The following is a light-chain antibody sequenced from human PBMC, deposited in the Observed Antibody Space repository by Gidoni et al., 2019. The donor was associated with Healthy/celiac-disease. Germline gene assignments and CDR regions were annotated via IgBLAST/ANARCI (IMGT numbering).Light chain of an antibody. J-gene: IGLJ1*01. CDR3: CSYAGSYTYV. CDR1: SSDVGGYNY. Sequence: QSALTQPRSVSGSPGQSVTISCTGTSSDVGGYNYVSWYQQHPGKAPKLMIYDVSKRPSGVPDRFSGSTSGNTASLTISVLQAEDEADYYCCSYAGSYTYVFGTGPKVTVL. V-gene: IGLV2-11*01. CDR2: DVS.